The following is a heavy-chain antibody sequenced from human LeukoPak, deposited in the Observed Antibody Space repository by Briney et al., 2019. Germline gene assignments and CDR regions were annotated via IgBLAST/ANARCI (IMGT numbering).Heavy chain of an antibody. Sequence: SETLSLTCTVSGGSISSYYWSWIRQPPGKGLEWIGYIYYSGSTNYNPSLKSRVTISVDTSKNQFSLKLSSVTAADTAVYYCARVKGAYGKYYYYYYYMDVWGKGTTVTVSS. D-gene: IGHD4-17*01. CDR3: ARVKGAYGKYYYYYYYMDV. CDR2: IYYSGST. J-gene: IGHJ6*03. CDR1: GGSISSYY. V-gene: IGHV4-59*12.